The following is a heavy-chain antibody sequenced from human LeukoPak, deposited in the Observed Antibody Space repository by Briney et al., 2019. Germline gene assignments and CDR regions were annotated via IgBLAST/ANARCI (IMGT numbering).Heavy chain of an antibody. CDR3: ATDIPGLGVGELDY. CDR1: GFTFSGAW. Sequence: GESLRLSCAASGFTFSGAWMTWVRQGPGKGLEWVGRIKSDGTTDYATPVQGRFIISRDDSTDTVSLQMDSLRSDDTAVYFCATDIPGLGVGELDYWGQGTPVIVSS. CDR2: IKSDGTT. D-gene: IGHD4-17*01. J-gene: IGHJ4*02. V-gene: IGHV3-15*01.